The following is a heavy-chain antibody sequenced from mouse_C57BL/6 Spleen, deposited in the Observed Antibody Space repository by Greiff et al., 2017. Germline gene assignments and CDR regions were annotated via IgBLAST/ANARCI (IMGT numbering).Heavy chain of an antibody. J-gene: IGHJ1*03. D-gene: IGHD1-1*01. V-gene: IGHV1-61*01. CDR2: IYPSDSET. CDR3: ARALVDYDGSSYWDFDV. Sequence: QVQLQQPGAELVRPGSSVKLSCKASGYTFTSYWMDWVKQRPGQGLEWIGNIYPSDSETHYNQKFKDKATLTVDKSSSTAYMQLSSLTSEDSAVYYGARALVDYDGSSYWDFDVWGTGTTVTVSA. CDR1: GYTFTSYW.